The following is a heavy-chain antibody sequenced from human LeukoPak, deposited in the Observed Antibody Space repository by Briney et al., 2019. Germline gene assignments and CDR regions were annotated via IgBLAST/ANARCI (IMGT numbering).Heavy chain of an antibody. D-gene: IGHD4-17*01. CDR3: AREGNYGDYGNAFDV. CDR1: GYTFTDYY. J-gene: IGHJ3*01. Sequence: ASVKVSCKASGYTFTDYYIHWMRQAPGQGLEWMGWINPKRGVTTYAQKFQGRVTMTRDTSITTAYMELTRLRSDDTTIYYCAREGNYGDYGNAFDVWGRGTKVTVSS. V-gene: IGHV1-2*02. CDR2: INPKRGVT.